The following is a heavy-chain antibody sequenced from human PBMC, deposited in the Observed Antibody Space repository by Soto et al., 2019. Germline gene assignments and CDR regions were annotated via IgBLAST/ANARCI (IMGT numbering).Heavy chain of an antibody. D-gene: IGHD5-12*01. CDR2: IKQDGSEK. CDR1: GFTFSNYW. J-gene: IGHJ4*02. V-gene: IGHV3-7*01. Sequence: GGSLILSCAASGFTFSNYWMTWVRQAPGKGLEWVANIKQDGSEKYYVDSVKGRFTISRNNAKNSLSLQMNSLRAEDTAVYYCASGNDFRHDYWGQGTLVTVSS. CDR3: ASGNDFRHDY.